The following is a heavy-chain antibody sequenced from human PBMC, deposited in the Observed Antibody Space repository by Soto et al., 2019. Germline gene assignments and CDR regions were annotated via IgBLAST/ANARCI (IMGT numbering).Heavy chain of an antibody. CDR2: INHSGST. CDR1: GGSISSGGYY. CDR3: ARFGTAMVHWFDP. D-gene: IGHD5-18*01. V-gene: IGHV4-34*01. Sequence: TLSLTCAVSGGSISSGGYYWSWIRQPPGKGLEWIGEINHSGSTNYNPSLKSRVTISVDTSKNQFSLKLSSVTAADTAVYYCARFGTAMVHWFDPWGQGTLVTVSS. J-gene: IGHJ5*02.